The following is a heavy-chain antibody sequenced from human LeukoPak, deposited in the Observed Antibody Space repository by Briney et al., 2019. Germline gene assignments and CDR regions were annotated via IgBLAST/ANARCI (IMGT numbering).Heavy chain of an antibody. CDR2: INSDGSST. CDR3: ARVIVGTPGYFDY. CDR1: GFTFSSYW. J-gene: IGHJ4*02. D-gene: IGHD1-26*01. Sequence: GGSLRPSCAASGFTFSSYWMHWVRQAPGKGLVWVSRINSDGSSTSYADSVKGRFTISRDNAKNTLYLQMNSLRAEDTAVYYCARVIVGTPGYFDYWGQGTLVTVSS. V-gene: IGHV3-74*01.